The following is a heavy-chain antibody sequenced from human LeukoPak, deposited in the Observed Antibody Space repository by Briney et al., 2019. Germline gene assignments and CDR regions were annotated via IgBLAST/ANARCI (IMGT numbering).Heavy chain of an antibody. J-gene: IGHJ3*02. Sequence: PGGSLRLSCAASGFTFSDYAMHWVRQAPGKGLVWVSRINSDGSSTSYADSVKGRFTISRDNAKNTLYLQMNSLRAEDTAVYYCARDGSGARGNAFDIWGQGTMVTVSS. CDR1: GFTFSDYA. D-gene: IGHD3-10*01. CDR3: ARDGSGARGNAFDI. V-gene: IGHV3-74*01. CDR2: INSDGSST.